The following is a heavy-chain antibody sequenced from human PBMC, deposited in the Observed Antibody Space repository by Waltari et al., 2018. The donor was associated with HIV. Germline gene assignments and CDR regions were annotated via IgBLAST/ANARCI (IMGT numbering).Heavy chain of an antibody. V-gene: IGHV3-53*01. Sequence: EVQLVESGGGLIQPGGSLRLPCAASGFTVSSNYMSWVRQAPGKGLEGGSVLYSGGSTYYADAVNGRFTISRDNSKNTLYLQMNSLRAEDTAVYYCARAQVPAAIGYYYYYGMDVWGQGTTVTVSS. J-gene: IGHJ6*02. D-gene: IGHD2-2*01. CDR1: GFTVSSNY. CDR3: ARAQVPAAIGYYYYYGMDV. CDR2: LYSGGST.